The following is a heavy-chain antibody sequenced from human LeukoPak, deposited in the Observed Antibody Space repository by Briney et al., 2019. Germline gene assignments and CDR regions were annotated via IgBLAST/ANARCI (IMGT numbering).Heavy chain of an antibody. Sequence: PSETLSLTCTVFGDSLNSGSYYWSWIRQHSERGLEWIGYISYRGTTFYNPSLKSRVSISGDTSKTQFSLNINSVTAADTAVYYCARMPRGVAVVTPCYFDSWGQGTLVTVSS. CDR2: ISYRGTT. V-gene: IGHV4-31*03. D-gene: IGHD2-21*02. J-gene: IGHJ4*02. CDR3: ARMPRGVAVVTPCYFDS. CDR1: GDSLNSGSYY.